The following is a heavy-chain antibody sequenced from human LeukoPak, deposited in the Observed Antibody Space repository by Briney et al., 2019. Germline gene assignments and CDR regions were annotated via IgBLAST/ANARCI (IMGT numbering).Heavy chain of an antibody. CDR1: GGSFSGYY. V-gene: IGHV4-34*01. CDR2: INHSGST. D-gene: IGHD1-26*01. Sequence: PSETLSLTCAVYGGSFSGYYWSWIRQPPGKGLEWIGEINHSGSTNYNPSLKSRVTISVDTSKNQFSLKLSSVTAADTAVYYCATSVNSGSTYFDYWGQGTLVTVSS. CDR3: ATSVNSGSTYFDY. J-gene: IGHJ4*02.